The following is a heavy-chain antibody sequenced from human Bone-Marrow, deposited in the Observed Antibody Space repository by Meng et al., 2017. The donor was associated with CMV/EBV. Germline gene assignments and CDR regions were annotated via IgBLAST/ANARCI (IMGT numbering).Heavy chain of an antibody. Sequence: GGSLRLSCAASGFTFSSYGMHWVRQAPGKGLEWVAFIRYDGSNKYYADSVKGRFTISRDNSKNTLYLQMNSLRAEDTAVYYCAKDLSIVVVPAAKTEYFQHWGQGTLVPVSS. D-gene: IGHD2-2*01. CDR2: IRYDGSNK. J-gene: IGHJ1*01. CDR3: AKDLSIVVVPAAKTEYFQH. CDR1: GFTFSSYG. V-gene: IGHV3-30*02.